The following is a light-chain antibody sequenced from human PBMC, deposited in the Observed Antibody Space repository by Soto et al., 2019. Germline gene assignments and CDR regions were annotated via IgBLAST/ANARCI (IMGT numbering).Light chain of an antibody. Sequence: DVRRTQSPSSLSASVGDTITITCPASRTINTYFTWFQQKPWEPPSLLIYGASTMHDGLPSRFSGSRSAAVFTLTISVLQPQDFASYPCQQTYSDISFGGGTNV. CDR3: QQTYSDIS. V-gene: IGKV1-39*01. CDR1: RTINTY. CDR2: GAS. J-gene: IGKJ4*01.